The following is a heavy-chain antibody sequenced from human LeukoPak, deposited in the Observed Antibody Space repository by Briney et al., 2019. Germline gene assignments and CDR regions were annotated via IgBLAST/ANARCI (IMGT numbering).Heavy chain of an antibody. J-gene: IGHJ4*02. CDR1: GGSISSNY. CDR3: ARDPRVGPFDY. D-gene: IGHD2-2*01. CDR2: IYYSGST. V-gene: IGHV4-59*12. Sequence: SETLSLTCTVSGGSISSNYWSWIRQPPGKELEWIGYIYYSGSTNYNPSLKSRVTISVDKSKNQFSLKLSPVTAADTAVYYCARDPRVGPFDYWGQGTLVTVSS.